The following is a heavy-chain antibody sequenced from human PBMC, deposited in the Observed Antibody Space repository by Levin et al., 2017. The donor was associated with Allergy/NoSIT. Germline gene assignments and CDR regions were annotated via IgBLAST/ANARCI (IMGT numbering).Heavy chain of an antibody. Sequence: PGESLKISCAASGFTFSSYGMHWVRQAPGKGLEWVAVIWYDGSNKYYADSVKGRFTISRDNSKNTLYLQMNSLRAEDTAVYYCARGGIAAAKSLGMDVWGQGTTVTVSS. D-gene: IGHD6-13*01. V-gene: IGHV3-33*01. J-gene: IGHJ6*02. CDR2: IWYDGSNK. CDR1: GFTFSSYG. CDR3: ARGGIAAAKSLGMDV.